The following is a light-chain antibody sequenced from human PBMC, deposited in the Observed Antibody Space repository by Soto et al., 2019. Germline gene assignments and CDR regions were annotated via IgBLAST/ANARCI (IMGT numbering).Light chain of an antibody. CDR2: GAS. CDR1: QSVSSSS. Sequence: EIVLTQSPGTLSLSPGERATLSCRASQSVSSSSLAWYQQKPGQAPRLLIYGASTRATGIPDRFSGSGSGTDVTLTISRLEPEDFEMYYCQQYGGSPRTFGQGTKVEIK. V-gene: IGKV3-20*01. CDR3: QQYGGSPRT. J-gene: IGKJ1*01.